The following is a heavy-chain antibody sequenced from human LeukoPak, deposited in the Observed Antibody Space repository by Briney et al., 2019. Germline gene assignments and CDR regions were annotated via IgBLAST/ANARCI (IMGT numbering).Heavy chain of an antibody. J-gene: IGHJ4*02. CDR2: IHHTGST. CDR1: GYSISRHYY. Sequence: SETLSLTCTVSGYSISRHYYWGWIRQSPGKGLEWIGNIHHTGSTSYNPSLESRVTISVDTSKNQFSLKLSSVTAADTAVYYCARTFTYYYDSSGYYRLYYFDYWGQGTLVTVSS. V-gene: IGHV4-38-2*02. CDR3: ARTFTYYYDSSGYYRLYYFDY. D-gene: IGHD3-22*01.